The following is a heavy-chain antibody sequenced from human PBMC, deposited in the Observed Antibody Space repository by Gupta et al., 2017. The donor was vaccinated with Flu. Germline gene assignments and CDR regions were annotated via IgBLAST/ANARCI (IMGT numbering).Heavy chain of an antibody. J-gene: IGHJ4*02. D-gene: IGHD4-17*01. CDR2: INPDGSST. V-gene: IGHV3-74*03. CDR3: ATVTSGC. CDR1: GFTFSRSY. Sequence: EMQLVDSGGGLVQPGGSLRLSCAASGFTFSRSYLQWVRQAPGKGLLWVSRINPDGSSTTYAESVKGRFTISRDNAKNTLYLQMNSLGDDDTAVYYCATVTSGCWGQGTLVTVSS.